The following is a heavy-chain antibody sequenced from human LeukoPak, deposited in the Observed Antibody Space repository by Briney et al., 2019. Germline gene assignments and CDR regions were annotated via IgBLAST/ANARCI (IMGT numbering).Heavy chain of an antibody. CDR3: AAKGNGYTGIYLFAH. CDR1: GFTFSSYG. J-gene: IGHJ4*02. CDR2: ISYDGSNK. V-gene: IGHV3-30*03. D-gene: IGHD1-26*01. Sequence: GGSLRLSCAASGFTFSSYGMHWVRQAPGKGLEWVAVISYDGSNKYYADSVKGRFTISRDSSENTLDLHMHSLRVEDTAVYYCAAKGNGYTGIYLFAHWGQGTLVTVSS.